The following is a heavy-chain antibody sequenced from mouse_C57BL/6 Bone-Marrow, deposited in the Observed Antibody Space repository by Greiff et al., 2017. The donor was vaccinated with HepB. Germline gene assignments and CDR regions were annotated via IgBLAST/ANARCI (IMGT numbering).Heavy chain of an antibody. V-gene: IGHV3-1*01. J-gene: IGHJ3*01. CDR1: GYSITSGYD. Sequence: EVQRVESGPGMVKPSQSLSLTCTVTGYSITSGYDWHWIRHFPGNKLEWMGYISYSGSTNYNPSLKSRISITHDTSKNHFFLKLNSVTTEDTATYYCARDDYYGSSAWFAYWGQGTLVTVSA. D-gene: IGHD1-1*01. CDR3: ARDDYYGSSAWFAY. CDR2: ISYSGST.